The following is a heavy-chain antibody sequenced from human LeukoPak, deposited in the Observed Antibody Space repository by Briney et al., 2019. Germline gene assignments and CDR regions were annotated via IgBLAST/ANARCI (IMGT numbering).Heavy chain of an antibody. J-gene: IGHJ4*02. CDR3: ASGPRPFDY. V-gene: IGHV4-61*02. CDR1: GGSISSGSYY. CDR2: IYTSGST. Sequence: SETLSLTCTVSGGSISSGSYYWSWIRQPAGKGLEWIGRIYTSGSTNYNPSLESRVTMSLDTSKNQFSLKLSSVTAADTAVYYCASGPRPFDYWGQGTLVTVSS.